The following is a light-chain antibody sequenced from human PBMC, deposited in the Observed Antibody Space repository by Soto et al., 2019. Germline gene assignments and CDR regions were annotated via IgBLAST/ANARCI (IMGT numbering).Light chain of an antibody. V-gene: IGLV1-44*01. Sequence: QSVLTQPPSASGTPGQKITISCSGSTSDIGSNTVNWYQQVPGTAPKLLIYANNQRPSGVPDRFSGSKSGTSASLAISGLQSEDEADYYCQAYDYSLTAFVFGGGTKLTVL. J-gene: IGLJ3*02. CDR3: QAYDYSLTAFV. CDR1: TSDIGSNT. CDR2: ANN.